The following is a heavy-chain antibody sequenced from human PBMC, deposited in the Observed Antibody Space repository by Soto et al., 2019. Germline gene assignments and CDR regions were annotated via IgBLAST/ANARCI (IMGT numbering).Heavy chain of an antibody. J-gene: IGHJ6*02. CDR2: IWYDGSNK. V-gene: IGHV3-33*01. CDR3: AAADFWSGYSYLYYYGMDV. CDR1: GFTFSSYG. Sequence: GGSLRLSCAASGFTFSSYGKHWVRQAPGKGLEWVAVIWYDGSNKYYADSVKGRFTISRDNSKNTLYLQMNSLRAEDTAVYYCAAADFWSGYSYLYYYGMDVWGQGTTVTVSS. D-gene: IGHD3-3*01.